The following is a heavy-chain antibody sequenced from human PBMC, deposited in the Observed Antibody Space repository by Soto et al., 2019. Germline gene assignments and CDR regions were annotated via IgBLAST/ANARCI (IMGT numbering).Heavy chain of an antibody. V-gene: IGHV1-18*01. J-gene: IGHJ6*02. D-gene: IGHD6-13*01. CDR3: ARDRPRVAAAGMDV. Sequence: QVQLVQSGAEVKKPGASVKVSCKASGYTFTSYGISWVRQAPGQGLEWMGWISAYNGNTNYAQKLQGRVTXXTXTSXSTAYMELRSLRSDDTAVYYCARDRPRVAAAGMDVWGQGTTVTVSS. CDR2: ISAYNGNT. CDR1: GYTFTSYG.